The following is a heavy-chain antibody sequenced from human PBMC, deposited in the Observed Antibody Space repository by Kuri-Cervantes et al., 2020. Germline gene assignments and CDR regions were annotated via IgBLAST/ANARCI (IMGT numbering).Heavy chain of an antibody. Sequence: ESLKISCTVSGGSISSYYWSWIRQPPGKGLEWIGYIYYSGSANYNPSLKSRVTISVDTSKNQFSLKLSSVTAADTAVYYCARVSPIAVVVPAAIRYYYYGMDVWGQGTTVTVSS. CDR1: GGSISSYY. CDR3: ARVSPIAVVVPAAIRYYYYGMDV. D-gene: IGHD2-2*01. V-gene: IGHV4-59*01. J-gene: IGHJ6*02. CDR2: IYYSGSA.